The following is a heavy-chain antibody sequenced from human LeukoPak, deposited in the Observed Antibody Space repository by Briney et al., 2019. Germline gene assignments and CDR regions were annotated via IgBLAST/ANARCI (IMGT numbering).Heavy chain of an antibody. V-gene: IGHV5-51*01. D-gene: IGHD3-10*01. Sequence: GESLKISCKGAGYSVSSYWIGWGRQMRGKGLEWMGIIYPGDSDTRYSPSFQGQVTISADKSISTAYLQWSSLKASDTAMYYCASENMVRGVIIHYWGQGTLVTVSS. CDR3: ASENMVRGVIIHY. CDR2: IYPGDSDT. J-gene: IGHJ4*02. CDR1: GYSVSSYW.